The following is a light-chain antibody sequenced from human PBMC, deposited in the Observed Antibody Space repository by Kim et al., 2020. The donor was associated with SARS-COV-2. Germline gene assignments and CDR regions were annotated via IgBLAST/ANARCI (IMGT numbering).Light chain of an antibody. CDR3: SSYTSSSTFVV. Sequence: SNTTSCSGTGNDNGGNNNVCWYQQHPGEAPKLMINDVSNRPSGVSNRFSGSRSGNTASLTISELQAEDEADYYCSSYTSSSTFVVFGGGTQLTVL. J-gene: IGLJ2*01. CDR1: GNDNGGNNN. V-gene: IGLV2-14*04. CDR2: DVS.